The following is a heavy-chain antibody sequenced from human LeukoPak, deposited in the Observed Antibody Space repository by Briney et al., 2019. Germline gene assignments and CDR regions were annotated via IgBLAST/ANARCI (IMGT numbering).Heavy chain of an antibody. CDR2: ISSSSSYI. Sequence: GGSLRLSCAASGFTFSSYAMNWVRQAPGKGLEWVSSISSSSSYIYYTDSVKGRFTISRDNAKNSLYLQMNSLRAEDTAVYYCARADTHYYDSSGLDYWGQGTLVTVSS. D-gene: IGHD3-22*01. CDR1: GFTFSSYA. CDR3: ARADTHYYDSSGLDY. V-gene: IGHV3-21*01. J-gene: IGHJ4*02.